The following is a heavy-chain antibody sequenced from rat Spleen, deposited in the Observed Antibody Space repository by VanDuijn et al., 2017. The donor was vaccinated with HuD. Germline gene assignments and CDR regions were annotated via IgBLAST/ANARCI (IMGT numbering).Heavy chain of an antibody. Sequence: EVQLVESGGGLVQPGRSLKLSCVASGFTFNNYWMTWIRQAPGKGLEWVASITNTGGSTYYRDSVKGRFTIARDNTKNTLYLQMDSLRSEDTATYYCARHRGSDWGQGVMVTVSS. CDR1: GFTFNNYW. CDR2: ITNTGGST. J-gene: IGHJ2*01. V-gene: IGHV5-31*01. D-gene: IGHD4-3*01. CDR3: ARHRGSD.